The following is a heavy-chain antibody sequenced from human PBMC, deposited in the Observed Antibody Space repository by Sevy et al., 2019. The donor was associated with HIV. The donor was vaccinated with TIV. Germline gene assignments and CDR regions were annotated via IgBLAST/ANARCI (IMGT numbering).Heavy chain of an antibody. V-gene: IGHV3-30*18. D-gene: IGHD1-26*01. CDR1: GFIFSSYG. Sequence: GGSLRLSCAASGFIFSSYGMHWVRQAPGKGLECVTIISYDRSSKYYADSVKGRFTISRDNSENILYLQMNSLRTDDTAVYYCVKGGVTWELLDYWGQGTLVTVSS. CDR2: ISYDRSSK. J-gene: IGHJ4*02. CDR3: VKGGVTWELLDY.